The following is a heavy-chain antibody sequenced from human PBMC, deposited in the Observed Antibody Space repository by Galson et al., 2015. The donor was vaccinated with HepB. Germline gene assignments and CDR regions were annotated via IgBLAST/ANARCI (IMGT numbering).Heavy chain of an antibody. Sequence: CAISGDSVSSNSAAWNWIRQSPSRGLEWLGRTYYRSKWYNDYAVSVKSRITINPDTSKNQFSLQLNSVTPEDTAVYYCARERRYSSGWYGPNDAFDIWGQGTMVTVSS. CDR1: GDSVSSNSAA. V-gene: IGHV6-1*01. D-gene: IGHD6-19*01. CDR3: ARERRYSSGWYGPNDAFDI. J-gene: IGHJ3*02. CDR2: TYYRSKWYN.